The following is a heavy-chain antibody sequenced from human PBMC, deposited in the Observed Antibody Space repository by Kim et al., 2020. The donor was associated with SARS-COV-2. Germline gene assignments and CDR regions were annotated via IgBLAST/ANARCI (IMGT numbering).Heavy chain of an antibody. Sequence: GGSLRLSCAASGFTFSSYAMHWVRQAPGKGLEWVAVISYDGSNKYYADSVKGRFTISRDNSKNTLYLQMNSLRAEDTAVYYCARDDFDWLSNFDYWGQGTLVTVSS. CDR2: ISYDGSNK. D-gene: IGHD3-9*01. V-gene: IGHV3-30-3*01. CDR3: ARDDFDWLSNFDY. J-gene: IGHJ4*02. CDR1: GFTFSSYA.